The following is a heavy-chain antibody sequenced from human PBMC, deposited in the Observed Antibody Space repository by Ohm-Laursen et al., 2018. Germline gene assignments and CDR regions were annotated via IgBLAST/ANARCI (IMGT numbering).Heavy chain of an antibody. CDR2: ISSSSSYI. CDR1: GFTFCTYW. Sequence: SLRLSCAASGFTFCTYWMNWVRQAPGKGLEWVSSISSSSSYIYYADSVKGRFTISRDNAKNSLYLQMNSLKAEDTAVYYCASLKPPLYYYGMDVWGQGTTVTVSS. J-gene: IGHJ6*02. CDR3: ASLKPPLYYYGMDV. V-gene: IGHV3-21*04.